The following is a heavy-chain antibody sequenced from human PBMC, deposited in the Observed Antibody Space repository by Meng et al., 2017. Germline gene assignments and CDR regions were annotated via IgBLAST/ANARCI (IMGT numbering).Heavy chain of an antibody. V-gene: IGHV3-23*01. J-gene: IGHJ4*02. CDR2: VTHSGDII. CDR1: GFPFSISA. D-gene: IGHD6-19*01. CDR3: AKDLKWLLNTYFDY. Sequence: GESLKISCAVSGFPFSISAMTWIRQAPGKGLEWVSGVTHSGDIIYYAGSVKGRFTISRDNSKNTLYLQMSSLTAEDTAVYYCAKDLKWLLNTYFDYWGQGTLVTVSS.